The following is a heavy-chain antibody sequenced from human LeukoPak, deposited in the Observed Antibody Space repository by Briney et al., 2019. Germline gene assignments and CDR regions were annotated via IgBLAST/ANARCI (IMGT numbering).Heavy chain of an antibody. CDR1: GGSISSYY. Sequence: SETLSLTCTVSGGSISSYYWSWIRQPPGKGLEWIGYIYYSGSTNYNPSLKSRVTISVDTSKNQFSLKLSSVTAADTAVYYCARLGYCSSTSFGEAHDAFDIWGQGTMVTVSS. CDR2: IYYSGST. J-gene: IGHJ3*02. V-gene: IGHV4-59*01. CDR3: ARLGYCSSTSFGEAHDAFDI. D-gene: IGHD2-2*01.